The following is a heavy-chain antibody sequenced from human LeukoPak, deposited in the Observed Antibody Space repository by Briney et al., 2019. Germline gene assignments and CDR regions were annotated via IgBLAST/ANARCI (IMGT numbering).Heavy chain of an antibody. D-gene: IGHD3-22*01. Sequence: SETLSLTCTVSGGSISSYYWSWIRQPPGKGLEWIGYIYYSGSTNYNPSLKSRVTISVDTSKNQFSLKLSSVTAADTAVYYCARKGSSGLPFDYWGQGTLVTVSS. V-gene: IGHV4-59*01. CDR2: IYYSGST. J-gene: IGHJ4*02. CDR3: ARKGSSGLPFDY. CDR1: GGSISSYY.